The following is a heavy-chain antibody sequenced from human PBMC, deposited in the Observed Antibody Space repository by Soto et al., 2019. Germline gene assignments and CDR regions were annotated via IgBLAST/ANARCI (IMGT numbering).Heavy chain of an antibody. CDR3: ARGRAYYDSSGYHYFFDY. J-gene: IGHJ4*02. D-gene: IGHD3-22*01. Sequence: GGSLRLSCAASGFTFNTYSMNWVRQAPGKGLEWVSYISSSSSTIYYADSVKGRFTSSRDNTKNSLYLQMHSLRDEDTAVYYCARGRAYYDSSGYHYFFDYWGQGTLVTVS. V-gene: IGHV3-48*02. CDR1: GFTFNTYS. CDR2: ISSSSSTI.